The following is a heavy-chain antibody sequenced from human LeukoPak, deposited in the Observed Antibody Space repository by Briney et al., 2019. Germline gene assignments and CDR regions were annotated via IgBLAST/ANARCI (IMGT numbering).Heavy chain of an antibody. CDR2: ISYEGSTS. CDR1: GFTSITYA. V-gene: IGHV3-30*18. CDR3: AKEGFGNYYSAYFDY. D-gene: IGHD1-26*01. J-gene: IGHJ4*02. Sequence: PGGSLSLSCEASGFTSITYAFQWVRQAQAKGRDGVAFISYEGSTSYYADSVKGRFTISRDNSKNTLYLQMNGLRAEDTAVYYCAKEGFGNYYSAYFDYWGQGTLVTVSS.